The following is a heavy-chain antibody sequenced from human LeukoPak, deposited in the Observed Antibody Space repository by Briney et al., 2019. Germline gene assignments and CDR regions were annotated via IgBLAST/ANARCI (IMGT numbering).Heavy chain of an antibody. CDR1: GFTFDDYS. J-gene: IGHJ4*02. Sequence: GRSLRLSCAASGFTFDDYSMHWVRQAPGKGLEWVAGISRNRGSIGYGDSVQERFTIYRDHAMNSLYLQMNRLRAEDMALYYCAKDGARYDSSGYYSHLDYWGQGRLVTVSS. V-gene: IGHV3-9*03. D-gene: IGHD3-22*01. CDR2: ISRNRGSI. CDR3: AKDGARYDSSGYYSHLDY.